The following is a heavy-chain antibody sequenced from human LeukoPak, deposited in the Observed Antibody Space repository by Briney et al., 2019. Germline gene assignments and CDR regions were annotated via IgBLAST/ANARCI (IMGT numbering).Heavy chain of an antibody. D-gene: IGHD6-19*01. J-gene: IGHJ3*02. CDR1: GYTFTSYG. V-gene: IGHV1-18*01. CDR3: ARFGLGKHIEVAGIPFDI. CDR2: ISAYNGNT. Sequence: ASVKVSCKASGYTFTSYGFSWVRQAPGQGLEWMGWISAYNGNTNYAQKLQGRVTMTTDTSTSTAYMELRSLRSDDTAVYYCARFGLGKHIEVAGIPFDIWGQGTMVTVSS.